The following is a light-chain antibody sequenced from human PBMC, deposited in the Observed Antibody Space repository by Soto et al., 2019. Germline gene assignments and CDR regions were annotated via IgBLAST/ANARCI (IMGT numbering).Light chain of an antibody. J-gene: IGLJ2*01. CDR1: SSDVGGYNY. Sequence: QSALTQPASVSGSPGQSITISCTGTSSDVGGYNYVSWYQQHPGKAPKLMIYDVSNRPSGVSNRFSGSKSGNTASLTISGFQAEDEADYYCSSYPSSSTPVVFGGGTKVTVL. V-gene: IGLV2-14*01. CDR2: DVS. CDR3: SSYPSSSTPVV.